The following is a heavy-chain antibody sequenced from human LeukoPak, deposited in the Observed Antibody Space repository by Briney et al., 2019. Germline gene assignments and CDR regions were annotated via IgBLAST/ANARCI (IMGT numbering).Heavy chain of an antibody. CDR1: GGSISSSSYY. CDR3: ARAGKTEWDWFDP. D-gene: IGHD1-26*01. Sequence: SETLSLTCTVSGGSISSSSYYWGWIRQPPGKGLEWIGSIYYSGSTNYNPSLKSRVTISVDTSKNQFSLKLSSVTAADTAVYYCARAGKTEWDWFDPWGQGTLVTVSS. V-gene: IGHV4-39*07. CDR2: IYYSGST. J-gene: IGHJ5*02.